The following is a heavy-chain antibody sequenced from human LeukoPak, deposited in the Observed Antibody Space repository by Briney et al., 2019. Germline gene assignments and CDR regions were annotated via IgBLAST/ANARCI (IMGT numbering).Heavy chain of an antibody. Sequence: SETLSLTCAVSGYSISSGYYWGWTRQPPGKGLEWIGTIHHSGTTNYNPSLKSRVTISIGTSKNQFSLKLSSVTAADTAVYYCARDSRGAPFAYWGRGTLVTVSS. J-gene: IGHJ4*02. CDR3: ARDSRGAPFAY. D-gene: IGHD1-26*01. CDR2: IHHSGTT. V-gene: IGHV4-38-2*02. CDR1: GYSISSGYY.